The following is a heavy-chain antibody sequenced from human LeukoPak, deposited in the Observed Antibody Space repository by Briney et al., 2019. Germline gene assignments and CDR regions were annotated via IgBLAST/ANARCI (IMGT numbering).Heavy chain of an antibody. CDR3: EKGSECGVDFCGLAY. Sequence: GGSLRLSCAASGFTFTSYAMNWVRQAPGKGLEWVSGSSAGRSTEYADSVKGRFTISRDSSKKTLFLQMNSLRAEDTAVYYCEKGSECGVDFCGLAYWGQGTLVTVSS. D-gene: IGHD2-21*01. V-gene: IGHV3-23*01. CDR1: GFTFTSYA. CDR2: SSAGRST. J-gene: IGHJ4*02.